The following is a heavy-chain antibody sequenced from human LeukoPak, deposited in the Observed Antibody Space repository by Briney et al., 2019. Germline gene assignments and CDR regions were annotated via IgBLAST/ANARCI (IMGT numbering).Heavy chain of an antibody. J-gene: IGHJ5*02. CDR1: GGSISSSSYY. Sequence: SETLSLTCTVSGGSISSSSYYWGWIRQPPGKGLEWIGSIYYSGSTYYNPSLKSRVTISVDTSKNQFSLKLSSVTAADTAVYYCARGEADYLLWSGFDPWGQGTLVTVSS. CDR2: IYYSGST. V-gene: IGHV4-39*07. D-gene: IGHD3-10*01. CDR3: ARGEADYLLWSGFDP.